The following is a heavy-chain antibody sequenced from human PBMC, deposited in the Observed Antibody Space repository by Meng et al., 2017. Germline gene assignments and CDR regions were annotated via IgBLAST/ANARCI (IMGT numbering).Heavy chain of an antibody. J-gene: IGHJ4*02. CDR2: INHSGST. V-gene: IGHV4-34*01. D-gene: IGHD3-10*01. Sequence: QGQLQQWGAGLLKPSETLSFTCAVYGGSFSGYYWSWIRQPPGKGLEWIGEINHSGSTNYNPSLKSRVTISVDTSKNQFSLKLSSVTAADTAVYYCARVPGGIGAADYWGQGTLVTASS. CDR1: GGSFSGYY. CDR3: ARVPGGIGAADY.